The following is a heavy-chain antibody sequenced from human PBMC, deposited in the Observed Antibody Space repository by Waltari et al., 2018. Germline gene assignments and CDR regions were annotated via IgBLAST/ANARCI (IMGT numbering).Heavy chain of an antibody. D-gene: IGHD3-3*01. CDR1: GGSISRGGYS. J-gene: IGHJ6*03. V-gene: IGHV4-30-2*01. Sequence: QLQLQESGSGLVKPSQTLSLTCAVSGGSISRGGYSWSWIRQPPGKGLEWIGYIYHSGSTYYNPSLKSRVTISVDRSKNQFSLKLSSVTAADTAVYYCARQVWSGHYSYYYYYMDVWGKGTTVTISS. CDR2: IYHSGST. CDR3: ARQVWSGHYSYYYYYMDV.